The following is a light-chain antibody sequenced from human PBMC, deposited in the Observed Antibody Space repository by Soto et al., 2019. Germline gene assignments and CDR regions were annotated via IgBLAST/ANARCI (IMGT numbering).Light chain of an antibody. J-gene: IGLJ3*02. CDR2: RNN. Sequence: QAVVTQPPSASGTPGQRVTISCSGSSSNIGSNSVYWYQQLPGTAPKLLIYRNNQRPSGVPDRFSGSKSGTSASLAISGLRSEDEADYYCAAWDDSLTGSWVFGGGTKLTVL. CDR3: AAWDDSLTGSWV. CDR1: SSNIGSNS. V-gene: IGLV1-47*01.